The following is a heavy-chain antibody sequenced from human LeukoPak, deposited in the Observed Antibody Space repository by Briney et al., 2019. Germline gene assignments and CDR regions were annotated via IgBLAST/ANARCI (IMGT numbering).Heavy chain of an antibody. CDR1: GFTFTTYS. CDR3: AKRVAVAGMLGD. J-gene: IGHJ4*02. D-gene: IGHD6-19*01. Sequence: GGSLRLSCEASGFTFTTYSMTWVRQAPGKGLEWVSIISSGSSAIFSADALKGRFTISRDDAKNLLYLDMNSLRAEDTAVYYCAKRVAVAGMLGDWGQGTLVTVSS. CDR2: ISSGSSAI. V-gene: IGHV3-21*04.